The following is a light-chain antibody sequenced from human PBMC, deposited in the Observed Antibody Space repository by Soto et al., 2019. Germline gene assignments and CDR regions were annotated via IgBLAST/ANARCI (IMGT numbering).Light chain of an antibody. CDR1: NSNMGSKY. Sequence: QSVLTQPPSASGTPGQRGTICCSGSNSNMGSKYVYWYQQLPGPALKLLLYTNNQRPSGVHDRFSGSKSGTSASLAISGLRSEDEADYYCAVWDSGLVGVVAFGGGTALAVL. CDR3: AVWDSGLVGVVA. CDR2: TNN. J-gene: IGLJ2*01. V-gene: IGLV1-47*01.